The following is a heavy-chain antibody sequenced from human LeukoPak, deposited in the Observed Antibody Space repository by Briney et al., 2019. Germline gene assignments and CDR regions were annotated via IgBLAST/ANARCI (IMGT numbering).Heavy chain of an antibody. D-gene: IGHD3-10*01. CDR2: INPNSGGT. CDR3: ARSGRGGFGELLVSY. CDR1: GGTFSSYA. Sequence: ASVKVSCKASGGTFSSYAISWVRQAPGQGLEWMGWINPNSGGTNYAQKFQGRVTMTRDTSISTAYMELSRLRSDDTAVYYCARSGRGGFGELLVSYWGQGTLVTVSS. V-gene: IGHV1-2*02. J-gene: IGHJ4*02.